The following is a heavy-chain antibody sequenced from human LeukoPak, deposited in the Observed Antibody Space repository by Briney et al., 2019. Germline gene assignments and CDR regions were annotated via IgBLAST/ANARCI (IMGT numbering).Heavy chain of an antibody. CDR3: ARAPHYSNYGPYYYGMDV. J-gene: IGHJ6*02. CDR2: ISGSSSYT. V-gene: IGHV3-11*06. CDR1: GFTFSDYY. D-gene: IGHD4-11*01. Sequence: KPGGSLRLSCAASGFTFSDYYMSWIHQAPGKGLEWVSYISGSSSYTNYADSVKGRFTISRDNAKNSLYLQTNSLRAEDTAVYYCARAPHYSNYGPYYYGMDVWGQGTTVTVSS.